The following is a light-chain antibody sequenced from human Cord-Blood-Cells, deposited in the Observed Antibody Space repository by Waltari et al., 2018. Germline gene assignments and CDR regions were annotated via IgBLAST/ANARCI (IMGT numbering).Light chain of an antibody. CDR2: VAS. CDR1: QDISNY. V-gene: IGKV1-33*01. Sequence: DIQMTQSPSSLSASVGDRVTTTCHASQDISNYLNWYQQKPGKTPKPPVYVASNLDTGVPSRFSGSGSGTDCTFTISSLQPEDIATYYCQQYDNLPWTFGQGTKVEIK. J-gene: IGKJ1*01. CDR3: QQYDNLPWT.